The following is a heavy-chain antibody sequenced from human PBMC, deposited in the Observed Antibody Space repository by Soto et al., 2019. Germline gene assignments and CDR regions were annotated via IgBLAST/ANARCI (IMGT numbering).Heavy chain of an antibody. D-gene: IGHD2-15*01. CDR3: AKGGPDGFCGGGRCYFDY. J-gene: IGHJ4*02. Sequence: EVQLVESGGGLVQPGRSLRLSCAASGFTFDDYAMHWVRRVPGKGLEWVSSISWNSNIIGYEDSVKGRFTISRDNAKNSLYLQMNSLRPEDTALYYCAKGGPDGFCGGGRCYFDYWGQGTLVTVSS. V-gene: IGHV3-9*01. CDR1: GFTFDDYA. CDR2: ISWNSNII.